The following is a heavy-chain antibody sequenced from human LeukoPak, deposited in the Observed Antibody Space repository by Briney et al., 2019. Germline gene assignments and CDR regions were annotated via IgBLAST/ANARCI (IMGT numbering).Heavy chain of an antibody. CDR2: IYYSGIS. Sequence: SETLSLTCTVSSGSISSSNYYWGCIRQPPGKGLEWIGSIYYSGISYYNPSLKSRVTISVDTSKNQFSLKLTSVTAADTAVYYCARRSYSSAWGEGFDYWGQGTLVTVSS. V-gene: IGHV4-39*01. D-gene: IGHD6-25*01. CDR1: SGSISSSNYY. J-gene: IGHJ4*02. CDR3: ARRSYSSAWGEGFDY.